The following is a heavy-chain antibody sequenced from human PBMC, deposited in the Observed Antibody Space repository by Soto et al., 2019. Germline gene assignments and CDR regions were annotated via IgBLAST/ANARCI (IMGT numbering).Heavy chain of an antibody. Sequence: PGGSLRLSCAASGFTFGSYAMNWVRQAPGKGLEWVSAISGSGGRTYYADSVKGRFTISKDNSKNTLYLQMSSLRDEDTALYYCAKDAVYNDGLWLMDSWGQGTLVTVSS. CDR3: AKDAVYNDGLWLMDS. D-gene: IGHD2-21*01. J-gene: IGHJ5*02. CDR1: GFTFGSYA. V-gene: IGHV3-23*01. CDR2: ISGSGGRT.